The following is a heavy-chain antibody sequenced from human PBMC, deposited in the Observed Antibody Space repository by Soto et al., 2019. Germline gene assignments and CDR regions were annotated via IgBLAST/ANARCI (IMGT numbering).Heavy chain of an antibody. CDR1: GFTFSSYA. V-gene: IGHV3-30*04. D-gene: IGHD1-1*01. CDR2: IAYDGRNK. CDR3: ASEPERVFDY. Sequence: QVQLVESGGGVVQPGRSLRLSCAASGFTFSSYAMHWVRQAPGKGLEWVAVIAYDGRNKYYADSVKGRFTISRDNSKNTLYLQMNSLRIEVTAVYYCASEPERVFDYWGQGTLVTVSS. J-gene: IGHJ4*02.